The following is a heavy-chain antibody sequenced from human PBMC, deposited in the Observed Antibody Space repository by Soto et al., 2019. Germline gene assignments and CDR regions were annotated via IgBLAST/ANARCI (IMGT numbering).Heavy chain of an antibody. Sequence: HPGGSLRLSCAASGFTFNNYALTWVRQAPGKGLEWVSTISVSGGTTHYSDSVKGRFTISRDNSKKTVYLQMHGLRAEDTAVYYCAFQSPYYDSSGYSPFDYWGQGTLVTVSS. J-gene: IGHJ4*02. CDR3: AFQSPYYDSSGYSPFDY. V-gene: IGHV3-23*01. CDR1: GFTFNNYA. D-gene: IGHD3-22*01. CDR2: ISVSGGTT.